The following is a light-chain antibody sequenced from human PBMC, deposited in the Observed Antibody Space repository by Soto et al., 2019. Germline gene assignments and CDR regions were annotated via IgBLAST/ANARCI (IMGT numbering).Light chain of an antibody. J-gene: IGLJ3*02. CDR2: DVS. Sequence: QSALTQPASVSGSPGQSITISCTGSSSDIGGYNYVSWYQQHPGKASQLMMYDVSYRPSGISDRFSGSKSGNTASLTISGLQPKDEADYYCSSYGASSTLFGGGTKLTVL. CDR1: SSDIGGYNY. V-gene: IGLV2-14*03. CDR3: SSYGASSTL.